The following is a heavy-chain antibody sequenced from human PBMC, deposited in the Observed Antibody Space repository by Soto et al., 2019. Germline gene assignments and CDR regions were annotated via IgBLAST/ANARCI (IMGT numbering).Heavy chain of an antibody. D-gene: IGHD6-13*01. CDR2: ISGSGGST. J-gene: IGHJ4*02. CDR3: AKLYTRRIAAAGLIIDY. V-gene: IGHV3-23*01. Sequence: GGSLRLSCAASGFTFSSYAMSWVRQAPGKGLEWVSAISGSGGSTCYADSVKGRFTISRDNSKNTLYLQMNSLRAEDTAVYYCAKLYTRRIAAAGLIIDYWGQGTLVTVSS. CDR1: GFTFSSYA.